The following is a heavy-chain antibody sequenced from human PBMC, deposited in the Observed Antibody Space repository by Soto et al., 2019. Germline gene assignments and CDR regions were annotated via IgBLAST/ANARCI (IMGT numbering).Heavy chain of an antibody. D-gene: IGHD2-2*01. V-gene: IGHV3-23*01. CDR2: ISGSGGST. CDR1: GFTFSSYA. J-gene: IGHJ4*02. CDR3: AKAGLYQLLKAGYFDY. Sequence: GGSLRLSCAASGFTFSSYAMSWVRQAPGKGLEWVSAISGSGGSTYYADSVKGRFTISRDNSKNTLYLQMNSLRAEDTAVYYCAKAGLYQLLKAGYFDYWGQGTLVTLSS.